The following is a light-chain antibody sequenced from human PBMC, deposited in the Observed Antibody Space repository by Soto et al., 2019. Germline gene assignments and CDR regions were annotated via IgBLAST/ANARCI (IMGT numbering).Light chain of an antibody. CDR3: AAWDDSLNGLV. J-gene: IGLJ1*01. V-gene: IGLV1-36*01. CDR1: SSNIGNNA. Sequence: QSVLTQPPSVSEAPRQRVTISCSGSSSNIGNNAVNWYQQLPGKAPKLLIYYDDLLPSGVSDRFSGSKSGTSASLAISGLQSGDEADYYCAAWDDSLNGLVFGTGTKVTV. CDR2: YDD.